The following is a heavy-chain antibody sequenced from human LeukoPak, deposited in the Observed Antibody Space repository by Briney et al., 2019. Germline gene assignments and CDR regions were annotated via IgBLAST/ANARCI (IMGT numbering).Heavy chain of an antibody. CDR3: ATGGILVDWNYGLFDY. J-gene: IGHJ4*02. CDR1: GGSISSSSYY. CDR2: IYYSGST. Sequence: SETLSLTCTVSGGSISSSSYYWGWIRQPPGKGLEWIGSIYYSGSTYYNPSLKSRVTISVDTSKNQFSLKLSSVTAADTAVYYCATGGILVDWNYGLFDYWGQGTLVTVSS. V-gene: IGHV4-39*01. D-gene: IGHD1-7*01.